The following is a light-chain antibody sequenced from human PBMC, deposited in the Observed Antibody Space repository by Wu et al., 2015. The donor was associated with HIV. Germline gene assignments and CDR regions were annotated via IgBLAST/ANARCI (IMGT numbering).Light chain of an antibody. CDR2: AAS. CDR3: QKXNSVPWT. CDR1: QDIRGY. J-gene: IGKJ1*01. V-gene: IGKV1-27*01. Sequence: DIQMTQSPSFLSASVGDRVTITCRASQDIRGYLAWYQQKPGKIPKLLINAASTLQSGVPTRFSGGGSGTDFTLTISSLQPEDVATYYCQKXNSVPWTFGPRDQGWKSN.